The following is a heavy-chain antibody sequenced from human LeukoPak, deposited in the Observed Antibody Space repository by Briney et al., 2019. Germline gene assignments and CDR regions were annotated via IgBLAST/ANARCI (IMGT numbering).Heavy chain of an antibody. CDR2: INHSGST. Sequence: SETLSLTCVVYGGSFSGYYWSWIRQSPGKGLEWSGEINHSGSTKDNPSLKSRVTISVDKSKNQFYLKLNSVTAADTAVYYCARGTGNKYGDKGGAFDIWGQGTMVTVSS. CDR1: GGSFSGYY. V-gene: IGHV4-34*01. J-gene: IGHJ3*02. D-gene: IGHD4-17*01. CDR3: ARGTGNKYGDKGGAFDI.